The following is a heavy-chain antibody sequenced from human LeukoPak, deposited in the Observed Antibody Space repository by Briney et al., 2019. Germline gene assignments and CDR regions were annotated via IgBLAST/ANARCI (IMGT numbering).Heavy chain of an antibody. V-gene: IGHV1-69*13. Sequence: SVKVSCKASGGTFSSYAISWVRQAPGQGLEWMGGIIPIFGTVNYAQKFQGRVTITADESTSTAYMELSSLRSEDTAVYYCAGPHCSSTSCRYYYYYMDVWGKGTTVTVSS. CDR2: IIPIFGTV. CDR3: AGPHCSSTSCRYYYYYMDV. J-gene: IGHJ6*03. D-gene: IGHD2-2*01. CDR1: GGTFSSYA.